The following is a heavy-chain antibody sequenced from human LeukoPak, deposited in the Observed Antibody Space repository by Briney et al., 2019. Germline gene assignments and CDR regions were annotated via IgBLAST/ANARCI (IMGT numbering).Heavy chain of an antibody. CDR1: GGSISSYY. V-gene: IGHV4-4*07. D-gene: IGHD3-22*01. J-gene: IGHJ4*02. CDR3: ARDYYDSSGYYFDY. Sequence: SETLSLTCTVSGGSISSYYWSWIRQPAGKGLEWIGRIYTSGSTNYNPSLKSRVTMSVDTSKNQFSLKLSSVTAADTAVYYCARDYYDSSGYYFDYWGQGTLVTVSS. CDR2: IYTSGST.